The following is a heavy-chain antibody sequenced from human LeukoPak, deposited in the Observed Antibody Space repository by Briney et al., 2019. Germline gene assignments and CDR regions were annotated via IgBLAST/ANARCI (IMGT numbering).Heavy chain of an antibody. CDR2: ISSSGSTI. J-gene: IGHJ4*02. CDR3: ARDFRIAVAGTSRYYYDSSGVY. Sequence: GGSLRLSCAASGFTFSDYYMSWIRQAPGKGLEWVSYISSSGSTIYYADSVKGRFTISRDNAKNSLYLQMNSLRAEDTAVYYCARDFRIAVAGTSRYYYDSSGVYWGQGTLVTDSS. D-gene: IGHD3-22*01. V-gene: IGHV3-11*01. CDR1: GFTFSDYY.